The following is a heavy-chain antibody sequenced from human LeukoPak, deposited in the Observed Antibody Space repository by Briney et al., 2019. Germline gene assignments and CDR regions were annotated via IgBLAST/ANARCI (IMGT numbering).Heavy chain of an antibody. Sequence: PGGSLRLSCAASGFTFSDYYMSWIRQAPGKGLEWVSYISSSGSTIYYADSVKGRFTISRDNAKNSLYLQMNSLRAEDTAVYYCARDRDFWSGYSYYGMDVWGQGTTVTVSS. D-gene: IGHD3-3*01. CDR2: ISSSGSTI. J-gene: IGHJ6*02. CDR3: ARDRDFWSGYSYYGMDV. CDR1: GFTFSDYY. V-gene: IGHV3-11*01.